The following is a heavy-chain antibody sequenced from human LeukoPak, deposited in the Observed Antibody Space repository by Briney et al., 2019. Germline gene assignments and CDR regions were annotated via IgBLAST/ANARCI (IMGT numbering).Heavy chain of an antibody. CDR1: GGSVSSGISY. CDR2: IHYSGST. D-gene: IGHD3-22*01. J-gene: IGHJ4*02. Sequence: SETLSLTCSVSGGSVSSGISYWSWIRQPPGEGLEWIVYIHYSGSTNYNPSLKSRVTISIDTSKKQFSLKLSSVTAADTAVYYCARVIGALYYFDYWGQGTLVTVSS. V-gene: IGHV4-61*01. CDR3: ARVIGALYYFDY.